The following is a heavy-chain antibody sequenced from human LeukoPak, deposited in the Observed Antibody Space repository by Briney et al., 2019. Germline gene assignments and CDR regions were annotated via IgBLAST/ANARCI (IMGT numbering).Heavy chain of an antibody. J-gene: IGHJ5*02. CDR2: IRDDGSKK. D-gene: IGHD6-13*01. V-gene: IGHV3-30*02. CDR3: AKDGKGYSSSLSSFHP. Sequence: GGSLRLSXAASGFTFSSYGMHWIGQAPGKGLEGGAVIRDDGSKKYYADSVKGRCTISIDTSKNPLSLQLNTLTAADTAVYYCAKDGKGYSSSLSSFHPWGQGTLVTVSS. CDR1: GFTFSSYG.